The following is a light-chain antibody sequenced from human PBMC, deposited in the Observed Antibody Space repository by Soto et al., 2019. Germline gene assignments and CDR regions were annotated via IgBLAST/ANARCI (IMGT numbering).Light chain of an antibody. Sequence: QSALTQPASVSGSPGQSITISCTGTSSDVGGYNYVSWYQQHPGKAPKLMIYDVSNRPSGVSNRFSGSKSGNTASLTISGLQAEDGADYYCSSYTRSSTLEVFGTGTKVTVL. CDR1: SSDVGGYNY. CDR2: DVS. J-gene: IGLJ1*01. V-gene: IGLV2-14*01. CDR3: SSYTRSSTLEV.